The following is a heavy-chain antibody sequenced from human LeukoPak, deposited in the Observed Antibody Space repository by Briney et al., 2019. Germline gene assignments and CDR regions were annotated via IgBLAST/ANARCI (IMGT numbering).Heavy chain of an antibody. CDR2: ISYDGSNK. CDR1: GFTFSSYA. CDR3: ARGLGYSYGYPDHYYYYGMDV. Sequence: GRPLRLSCAASGFTFSSYAMHWVRQAPGKGLEWVAVISYDGSNKYYADSVKGRFTISRDNSKNTLYLQMNSLRAEDTAVYYCARGLGYSYGYPDHYYYYGMDVWGQGTTVTVSS. V-gene: IGHV3-30*04. D-gene: IGHD5-18*01. J-gene: IGHJ6*02.